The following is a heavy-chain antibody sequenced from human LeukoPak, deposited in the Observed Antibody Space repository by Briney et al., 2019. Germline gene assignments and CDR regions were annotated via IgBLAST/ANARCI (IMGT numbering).Heavy chain of an antibody. Sequence: GGSLRLSCAASGFTFSSYAMSWVRQAPGKGLEWVSGISGSGSSTYYADSVKGRFTISRDNSKNTLYLQMNSLRAEDTAVYYCAKDALISFRGAWSQSDSWGQGTLVTVSS. CDR1: GFTFSSYA. CDR2: ISGSGSST. V-gene: IGHV3-23*01. J-gene: IGHJ4*02. D-gene: IGHD3-16*02. CDR3: AKDALISFRGAWSQSDS.